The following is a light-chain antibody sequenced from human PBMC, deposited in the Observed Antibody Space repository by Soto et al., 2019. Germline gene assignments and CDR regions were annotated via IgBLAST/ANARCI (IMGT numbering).Light chain of an antibody. CDR2: AAS. CDR3: QQYNIWPLWT. Sequence: EIVLTQSPVTLSPSPGERATLSCRGSQSVSSNLAWYQQKPGQPPRLLIYAASTRATDVPARFSGGGSETEFTPTISSLQSEDFAVYFCQQYNIWPLWTFGQGTKVDIK. V-gene: IGKV3-15*01. J-gene: IGKJ1*01. CDR1: QSVSSN.